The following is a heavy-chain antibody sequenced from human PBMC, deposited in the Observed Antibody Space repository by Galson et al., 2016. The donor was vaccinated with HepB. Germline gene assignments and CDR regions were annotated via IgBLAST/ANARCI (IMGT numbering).Heavy chain of an antibody. Sequence: SLRLSCAGSGFTFGDYTINWVRQAPGKGLEWVSSISGSTTYIHYADSLKGRVTISRGNAKNSLYLQMTSLRAEDTAVYYCARETLTYYYDTNNYYDAFDIWGQGTMVTVSS. CDR2: ISGSTTYI. CDR1: GFTFGDYT. D-gene: IGHD3-22*01. CDR3: ARETLTYYYDTNNYYDAFDI. V-gene: IGHV3-21*01. J-gene: IGHJ3*02.